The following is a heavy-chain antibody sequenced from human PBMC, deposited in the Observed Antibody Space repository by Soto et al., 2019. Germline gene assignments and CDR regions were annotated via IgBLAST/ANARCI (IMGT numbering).Heavy chain of an antibody. CDR3: ARPSGRFYETSGYYSPDYYSMDV. CDR2: IIPYNGNT. Sequence: QVQLVQSGAEVKNPGASVKVSCKASGYTFTTYGVSWVRQAPGQGLEWMGWIIPYNGNTNFARKFQGRVTMTTDTSTSTAYMELRSLRSDDTAVYYCARPSGRFYETSGYYSPDYYSMDVWGQGTTVTVSS. CDR1: GYTFTTYG. V-gene: IGHV1-18*01. D-gene: IGHD3-22*01. J-gene: IGHJ6*02.